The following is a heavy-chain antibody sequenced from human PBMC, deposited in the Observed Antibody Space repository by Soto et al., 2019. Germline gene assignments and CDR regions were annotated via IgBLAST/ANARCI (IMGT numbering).Heavy chain of an antibody. V-gene: IGHV4-31*03. Sequence: SETLSLTCTVSGGSISSGGYYWSWIRQHPGKGLEWIGYIYYSGSTYYNPSLKSRVTISVDTSKNQFSLKLSSVTAADTAVYYCERGFRSGYFDYWGQGTLVTVSS. CDR2: IYYSGST. D-gene: IGHD3-22*01. CDR1: GGSISSGGYY. J-gene: IGHJ4*02. CDR3: ERGFRSGYFDY.